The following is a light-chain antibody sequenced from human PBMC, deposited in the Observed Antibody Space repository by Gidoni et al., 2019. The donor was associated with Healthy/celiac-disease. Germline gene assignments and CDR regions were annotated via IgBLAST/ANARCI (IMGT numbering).Light chain of an antibody. CDR1: QDISNY. CDR3: QQYDNLPLT. V-gene: IGKV1-33*01. Sequence: IRLTPSQSSLSASVGDRVTITCQASQDISNYLNWYQQKPGKAPKLLIYDASNLETGVPSRFSGSGSGTDFTFTISSLQPEDIATYYCQQYDNLPLTFGGGTKVEIK. CDR2: DAS. J-gene: IGKJ4*01.